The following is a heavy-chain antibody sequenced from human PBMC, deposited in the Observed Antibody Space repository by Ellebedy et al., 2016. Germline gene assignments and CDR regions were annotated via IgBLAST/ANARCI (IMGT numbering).Heavy chain of an antibody. D-gene: IGHD2-2*01. CDR1: GFTFTSYP. J-gene: IGHJ4*02. Sequence: GGSLRLXCAASGFTFTSYPMAWVRRAPGRGLEWVSTVSGGGGSAYYAVSVKGRFTISRDNSKNTLFLQMNSLRADDTAIYYCAKLSNTNSFFDYWGQGALVTVSS. CDR3: AKLSNTNSFFDY. CDR2: VSGGGGSA. V-gene: IGHV3-23*01.